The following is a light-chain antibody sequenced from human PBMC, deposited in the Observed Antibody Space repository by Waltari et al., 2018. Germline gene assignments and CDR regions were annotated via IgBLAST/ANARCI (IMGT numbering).Light chain of an antibody. J-gene: IGLJ3*02. CDR1: SSDVGFYDF. Sequence: QSALTQPASVSGSPGQSITISCTGTSSDVGFYDFVSWFQQHPGKAPKVMIYKVNNRPSGVSNRFSGSKSANTASLTIPGLQAEDEADDYCSSYTRRSYWVFGGGTQLTVL. V-gene: IGLV2-14*01. CDR3: SSYTRRSYWV. CDR2: KVN.